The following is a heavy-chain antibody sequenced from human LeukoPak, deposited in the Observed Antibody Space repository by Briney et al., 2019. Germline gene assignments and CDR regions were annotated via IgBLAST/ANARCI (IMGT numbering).Heavy chain of an antibody. J-gene: IGHJ4*02. D-gene: IGHD3-9*01. Sequence: GWSLRPSCAASGFTFSSSWMTWVRQAPGKGLEWVAHINEDGSDKYYVDSVTGRFSISRDNTKNSLYLQMSSLRAEDTAVYYCATWSNDWEFDYWGQGTLVSVSS. V-gene: IGHV3-7*05. CDR2: INEDGSDK. CDR1: GFTFSSSW. CDR3: ATWSNDWEFDY.